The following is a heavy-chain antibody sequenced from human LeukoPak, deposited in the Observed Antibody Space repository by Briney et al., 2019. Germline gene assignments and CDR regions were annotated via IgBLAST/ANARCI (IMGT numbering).Heavy chain of an antibody. CDR3: ARQPHWGYGDSIPQTGFDY. CDR2: IYPGDSDT. CDR1: GYSFTSYW. D-gene: IGHD4-17*01. V-gene: IGHV5-51*01. J-gene: IGHJ4*02. Sequence: SGESLKISCTGSGYSFTSYWIGWVRQMPGKGLEWMGIIYPGDSDTRYSPSFQGQVTISADKSISTAYLQWSSLKASDTAMYYCARQPHWGYGDSIPQTGFDYWGQGTLVTVSS.